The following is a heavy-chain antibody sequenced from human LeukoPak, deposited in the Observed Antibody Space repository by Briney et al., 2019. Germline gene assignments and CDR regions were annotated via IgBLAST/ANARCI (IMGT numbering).Heavy chain of an antibody. CDR2: IIPILGIA. CDR3: ARGNYDFWSGYHNAFDI. V-gene: IGHV1-69*04. J-gene: IGHJ3*02. Sequence: GASVKVSCKASGGTFSSYAISWVRQAPGQGLEWMGRIIPILGIANYAQKFQGRVTITADKPTSTAYMELSSLRSEDTAVYYCARGNYDFWSGYHNAFDIWGQGTMVTVSS. CDR1: GGTFSSYA. D-gene: IGHD3-3*01.